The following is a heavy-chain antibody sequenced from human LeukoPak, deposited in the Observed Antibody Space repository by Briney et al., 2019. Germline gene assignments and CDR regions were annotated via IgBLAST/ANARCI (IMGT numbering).Heavy chain of an antibody. J-gene: IGHJ4*02. D-gene: IGHD6-6*01. CDR2: IYWNDDK. CDR1: GGSISSYYW. V-gene: IGHV2-5*01. Sequence: TLSLTCTVSGGSISSYYWSWIRQPPGKALEWLALIYWNDDKRYSPSLKSRLTITKDTSKNQVVLTMTNMDPVDTATYYCAHRHRQLVFDYWGQGTLVTVSS. CDR3: AHRHRQLVFDY.